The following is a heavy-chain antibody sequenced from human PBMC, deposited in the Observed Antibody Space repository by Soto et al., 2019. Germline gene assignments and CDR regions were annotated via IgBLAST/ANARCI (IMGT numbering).Heavy chain of an antibody. J-gene: IGHJ4*02. D-gene: IGHD6-19*01. CDR1: GGSISSCDYY. CDR3: ARAYRSPANLDY. CDR2: IYYSGST. Sequence: ASQTLSLPTTVAGGSISSCDYYRSWKNKPPGKGLEWIGYIYYSGSTYYNPSLTSRVTISVDTSKSQFSLKLSSVTAADTAVYYCARAYRSPANLDYWGQGTLVTVSS. V-gene: IGHV4-30-4*01.